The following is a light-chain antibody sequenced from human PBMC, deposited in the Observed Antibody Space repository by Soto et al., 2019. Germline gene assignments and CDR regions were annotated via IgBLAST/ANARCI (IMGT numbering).Light chain of an antibody. J-gene: IGKJ4*02. CDR1: QSASSK. CDR2: GAS. V-gene: IGKV3-15*01. Sequence: EIVLTQSPGPLSLSTGERATLSCRASQSASSKLAWYQQKPGQAPRLLIYGASTRATGIPVRFSGSGSGTEFTLTITSLQSEYFAVYYCQEYNNWHPITFGGGTKVDIK. CDR3: QEYNNWHPIT.